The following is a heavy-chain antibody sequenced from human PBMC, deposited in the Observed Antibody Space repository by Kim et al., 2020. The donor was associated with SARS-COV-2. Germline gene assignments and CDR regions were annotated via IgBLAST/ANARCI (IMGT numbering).Heavy chain of an antibody. Sequence: GGSLRLSCAASGFTFDDYAMHWVRQAPGKGLEWVSGISWNSGSIGYADSVKGRFTISRDNAKNSLYLQMNSLRAEDTALYYCAKSAYTHYYYGMDVWGQGTTVTVSS. D-gene: IGHD4-4*01. V-gene: IGHV3-9*01. CDR3: AKSAYTHYYYGMDV. CDR1: GFTFDDYA. J-gene: IGHJ6*02. CDR2: ISWNSGSI.